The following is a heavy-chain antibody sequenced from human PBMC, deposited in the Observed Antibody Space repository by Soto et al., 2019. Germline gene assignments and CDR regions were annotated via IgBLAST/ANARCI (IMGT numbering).Heavy chain of an antibody. CDR1: GGSISSYY. Sequence: SETLSLTCTVSGGSISSYYWSWIRQPPGKGLEWIGYIYYSGSTNYNPSLKSRVTISVDTSKNQFSLKLSSVTAADTAVYYCARDRKLWFGEDEDLTPMDVWGKGTTVTVSS. CDR3: ARDRKLWFGEDEDLTPMDV. CDR2: IYYSGST. J-gene: IGHJ6*03. D-gene: IGHD3-10*01. V-gene: IGHV4-59*01.